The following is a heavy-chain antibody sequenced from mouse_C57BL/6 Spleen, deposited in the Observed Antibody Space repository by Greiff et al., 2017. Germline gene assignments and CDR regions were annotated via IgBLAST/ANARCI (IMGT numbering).Heavy chain of an antibody. J-gene: IGHJ2*01. D-gene: IGHD2-1*01. Sequence: QVQLQQPGAELVRPGTSVKLSCKASGYTFTSYWMHWVKQRPGQGLEWIGVLDPSVSSTNYNQKFKGKATLTVDTSSSTAYMQLSSLTSEDSAVYYCARWDGNYDFDYWGQGTTLTVSS. CDR2: LDPSVSST. V-gene: IGHV1-59*01. CDR1: GYTFTSYW. CDR3: ARWDGNYDFDY.